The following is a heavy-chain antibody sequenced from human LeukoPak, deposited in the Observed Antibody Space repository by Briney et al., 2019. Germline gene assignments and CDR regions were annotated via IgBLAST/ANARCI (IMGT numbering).Heavy chain of an antibody. CDR3: ARENSGGYREFDY. CDR1: GGSISTYY. V-gene: IGHV4-59*12. CDR2: ISYSGGT. J-gene: IGHJ4*02. D-gene: IGHD2-15*01. Sequence: SETLSLTCTVSGGSISTYYWGWIRQPPGKGLEWIGHISYSGGTNYNPSLKSRVTISVDTSKNQFSLKVSSVTAADTAVFYCARENSGGYREFDYWGQGTLVTVSS.